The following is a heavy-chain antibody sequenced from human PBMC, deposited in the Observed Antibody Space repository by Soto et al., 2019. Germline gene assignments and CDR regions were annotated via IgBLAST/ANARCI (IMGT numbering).Heavy chain of an antibody. CDR1: GYTFTSYV. D-gene: IGHD6-19*01. Sequence: QVQLVQSAAEMKKPGASVKVSCKASGYTFTSYVINCVRQSPGQGPDWMGYINTYAGNTYYAQKLQGRVTMTTDTSSTTAYMELRSLTSDDTAVYYCASIPLAGHGYYDYWGQGTLVTVSS. J-gene: IGHJ4*02. CDR2: INTYAGNT. V-gene: IGHV1-18*01. CDR3: ASIPLAGHGYYDY.